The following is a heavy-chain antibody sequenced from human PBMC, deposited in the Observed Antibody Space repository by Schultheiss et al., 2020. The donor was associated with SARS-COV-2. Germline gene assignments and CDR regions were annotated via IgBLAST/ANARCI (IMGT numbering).Heavy chain of an antibody. D-gene: IGHD3-9*01. CDR3: ARERGPLLRYSMYYFDY. J-gene: IGHJ4*02. CDR2: IYYSGST. Sequence: SETLSLTCTVSGGSISSGGYYWSWIRQHPGKGLEWIGYIYYSGSTYYNPSLKSRVTISVDTSKNQFSLKLSSVTAADTAVYYCARERGPLLRYSMYYFDYWGQGTLVTVSS. V-gene: IGHV4-31*03. CDR1: GGSISSGGYY.